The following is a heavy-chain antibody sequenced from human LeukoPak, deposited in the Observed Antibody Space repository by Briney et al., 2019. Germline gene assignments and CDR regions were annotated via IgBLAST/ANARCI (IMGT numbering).Heavy chain of an antibody. CDR1: GFTFSSYS. D-gene: IGHD1-26*01. J-gene: IGHJ4*02. CDR3: AREKEWVNPIDC. Sequence: PGGSLRLSCAASGFTFSSYSMNWVRQAPGKGLEWVSSISSSSSYIYYADSVKGRFTISRDNAKNSLYLQMNSLRAEDTAVYYCAREKEWVNPIDCWGQGTLVTVSS. CDR2: ISSSSSYI. V-gene: IGHV3-21*01.